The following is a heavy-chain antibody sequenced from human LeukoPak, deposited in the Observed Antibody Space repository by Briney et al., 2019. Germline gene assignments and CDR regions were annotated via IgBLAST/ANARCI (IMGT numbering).Heavy chain of an antibody. J-gene: IGHJ4*02. D-gene: IGHD3-10*01. CDR2: IRYDGSNK. Sequence: GGSLRLSCAASGFTFSSYGMHWVRQAPGKGLEWVAFIRYDGSNKYYADSVKGRFTISRDNSKNTLYLQMNSLRAEDTAVYYCAKSSGSYYGSGSSGYWGQGTLVTVSS. CDR1: GFTFSSYG. CDR3: AKSSGSYYGSGSSGY. V-gene: IGHV3-30*02.